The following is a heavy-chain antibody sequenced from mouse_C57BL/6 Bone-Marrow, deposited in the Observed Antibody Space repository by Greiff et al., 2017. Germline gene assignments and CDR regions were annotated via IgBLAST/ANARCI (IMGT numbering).Heavy chain of an antibody. V-gene: IGHV1-39*01. Sequence: VQLQQSGPELVKPGASVKISCKASGYSFTDYNMNWVKQSNGKSLEWIGVINPNYGTTSYNQKFKGKATLTVDQSSSTAYMQLNSLTSEDSAVYYCATMYYYGSSPDFDAMDYWGQGTSVTVSS. CDR3: ATMYYYGSSPDFDAMDY. D-gene: IGHD1-1*01. CDR1: GYSFTDYN. J-gene: IGHJ4*01. CDR2: INPNYGTT.